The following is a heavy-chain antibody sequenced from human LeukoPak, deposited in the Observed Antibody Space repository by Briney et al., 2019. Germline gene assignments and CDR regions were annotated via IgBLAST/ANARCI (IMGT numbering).Heavy chain of an antibody. CDR2: IYYSGNTGT. D-gene: IGHD6-19*01. CDR3: ARDGGSGWTGFDY. J-gene: IGHJ4*02. Sequence: SETLSLTCTVSGGSISSYWWSWIRQPPGKGLEWIGYIYYSGNTGTDHNPSLKSRVTISVDTSKNQFSLQLSSVTAADTAVYYCARDGGSGWTGFDYWGQGTLVTVSS. CDR1: GGSISSYW. V-gene: IGHV4-59*01.